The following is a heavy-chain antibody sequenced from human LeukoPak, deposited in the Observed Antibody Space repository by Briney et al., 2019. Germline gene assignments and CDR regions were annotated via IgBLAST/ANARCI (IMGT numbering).Heavy chain of an antibody. Sequence: GGSLRLSCAASGFTVSSNYMSWVRQAPGKGLEWVSVIYSSGSTYYADSVKGRFTISRDNSKNTLYLQMNSLRAEDTAVYYCASEEQWLRGAFDIWGQGTMVTVSS. CDR3: ASEEQWLRGAFDI. CDR1: GFTVSSNY. V-gene: IGHV3-66*01. D-gene: IGHD6-19*01. J-gene: IGHJ3*02. CDR2: IYSSGST.